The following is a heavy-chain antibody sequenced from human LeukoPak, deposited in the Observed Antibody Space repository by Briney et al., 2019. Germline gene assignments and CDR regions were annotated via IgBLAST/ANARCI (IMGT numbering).Heavy chain of an antibody. D-gene: IGHD3-10*01. J-gene: IGHJ4*02. Sequence: AASVKVSCKASGGTFSSYTISWVRQAPGQGLEWMGRIIPILGIANYAQKFQGGVTITADKSTSTAYMELSSLRSEDTAVYYCARGGVIVNLYYFDYWGQGTLVTVSS. CDR1: GGTFSSYT. CDR2: IIPILGIA. V-gene: IGHV1-69*02. CDR3: ARGGVIVNLYYFDY.